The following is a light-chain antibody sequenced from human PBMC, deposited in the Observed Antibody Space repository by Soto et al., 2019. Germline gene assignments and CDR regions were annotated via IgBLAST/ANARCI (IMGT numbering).Light chain of an antibody. J-gene: IGKJ5*01. V-gene: IGKV1-9*01. CDR1: QGISSY. CDR2: AAS. Sequence: IQLTQSPSSLSASVGDRVTITCRASQGISSYLAWYQQKAGQAPKLLIFAASTLQSGVPSRFSGSGSGTDFTLTISSLQPEDFATYYCQQLNSYSITFGQGTRLEIK. CDR3: QQLNSYSIT.